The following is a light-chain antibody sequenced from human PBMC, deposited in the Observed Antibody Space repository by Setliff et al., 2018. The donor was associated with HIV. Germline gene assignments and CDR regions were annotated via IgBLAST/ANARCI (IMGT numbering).Light chain of an antibody. CDR1: SSDIGVYEY. V-gene: IGLV2-14*03. J-gene: IGLJ3*02. CDR3: SSYRRTNTWV. Sequence: QSALTQPASVSGSLGQSITIFCTGTSSDIGVYEYVSWYQQHPGEAPKLIIYEVTNRPSGVSNRFSGSKSGNTASLTISGLQAEDEADYFCSSYRRTNTWVFGGGTKVTV. CDR2: EVT.